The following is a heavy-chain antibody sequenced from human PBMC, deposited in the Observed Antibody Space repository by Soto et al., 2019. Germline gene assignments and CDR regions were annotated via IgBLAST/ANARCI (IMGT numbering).Heavy chain of an antibody. Sequence: SVKVSCKASGGTFSSYAISWVRQAPGQGLEWMGGIIPIFGTANYAQKFQGRVTITADKSTSTAYMELSSLRSEDTAVYYCARANGAYPLYYYYCMDFCGQGTTVTVSS. D-gene: IGHD4-17*01. V-gene: IGHV1-69*06. J-gene: IGHJ6*02. CDR2: IIPIFGTA. CDR1: GGTFSSYA. CDR3: ARANGAYPLYYYYCMDF.